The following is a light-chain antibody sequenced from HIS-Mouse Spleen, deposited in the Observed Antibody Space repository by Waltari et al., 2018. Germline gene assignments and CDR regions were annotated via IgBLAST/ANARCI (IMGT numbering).Light chain of an antibody. CDR1: ALPKQY. CDR2: KDS. J-gene: IGLJ3*02. V-gene: IGLV3-25*03. CDR3: QSADSSGTGWV. Sequence: SYELTQPPSVSVSPGQTARLTCSGDALPKQYAYWYQQKPGQAPALVIYKDSERPSGIPERFSGSSSGTTVTLTISGVQAEDEADYYCQSADSSGTGWVFGGGTKLTVL.